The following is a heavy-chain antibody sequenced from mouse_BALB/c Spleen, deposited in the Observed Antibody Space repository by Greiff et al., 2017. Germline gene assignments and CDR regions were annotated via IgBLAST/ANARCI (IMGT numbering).Heavy chain of an antibody. Sequence: EVHLVESGGGLVKPGGSLKLSCAASGFAFSSYDMSWVRQTPEKRLEWVAYISSGGGSTYYPDTVKGRFTISRDNAKNTLYLQMSSLKSEDTAMYFCARKGYAMDYWGQGTSVTVSS. CDR2: ISSGGGST. CDR1: GFAFSSYD. CDR3: ARKGYAMDY. V-gene: IGHV5-12-1*01. J-gene: IGHJ4*01.